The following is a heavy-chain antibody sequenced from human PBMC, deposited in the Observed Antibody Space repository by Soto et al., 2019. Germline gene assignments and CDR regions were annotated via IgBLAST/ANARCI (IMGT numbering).Heavy chain of an antibody. Sequence: ASVKGSCKASGYTFTHYDINWVRRATGQGLEWMGWVNPNSGNTGNAQKFQGRLTMTRNTAISTAYMELSSLTSEDTAVYYCVRGKDYYYGMDVWGQGTTVTVSS. CDR2: VNPNSGNT. J-gene: IGHJ6*02. V-gene: IGHV1-8*01. CDR1: GYTFTHYD. CDR3: VRGKDYYYGMDV.